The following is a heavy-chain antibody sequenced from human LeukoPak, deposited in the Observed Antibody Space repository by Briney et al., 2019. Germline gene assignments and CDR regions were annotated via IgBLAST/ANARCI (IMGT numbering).Heavy chain of an antibody. Sequence: GASVKVSCKASGGTFSSYAISWVRQAPGQGLEWMGGIIPIFATASYAQKFQGRVTITADESTSTAYMELSSLRSEDTAVYYCASEFRELRDYYYYMDVWGKGTTVTVSS. CDR2: IIPIFATA. V-gene: IGHV1-69*13. CDR3: ASEFRELRDYYYYMDV. CDR1: GGTFSSYA. J-gene: IGHJ6*03. D-gene: IGHD1-26*01.